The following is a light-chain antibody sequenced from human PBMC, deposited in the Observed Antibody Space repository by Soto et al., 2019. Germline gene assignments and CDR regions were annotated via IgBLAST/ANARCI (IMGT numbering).Light chain of an antibody. V-gene: IGKV1-5*03. Sequence: DIQMTQSPSTLSASVRDRVTIICRASQSISHWLAWYQQKPGRAPKLLLSKASSVAGGVPSRFSGSGSGTEFTLTISSLQPDDFATYHCQQYSVYPYTFGHGTKLEI. J-gene: IGKJ2*01. CDR1: QSISHW. CDR2: KAS. CDR3: QQYSVYPYT.